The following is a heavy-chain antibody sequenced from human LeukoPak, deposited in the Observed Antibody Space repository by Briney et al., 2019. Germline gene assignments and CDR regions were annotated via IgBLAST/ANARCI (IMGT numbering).Heavy chain of an antibody. CDR1: GFTFSIYA. J-gene: IGHJ4*02. Sequence: GGSLRLSCAASGFTFSIYAMSWVRQAPGKGLEWVSAFSGSGGSTYYADSVKGRFTISRDNSKNTLYLQMNSLRAEDTAVYYCAKDLHIVVVPAANPSIPDYWGQGTLVTVSS. CDR3: AKDLHIVVVPAANPSIPDY. V-gene: IGHV3-23*01. D-gene: IGHD2-2*01. CDR2: FSGSGGST.